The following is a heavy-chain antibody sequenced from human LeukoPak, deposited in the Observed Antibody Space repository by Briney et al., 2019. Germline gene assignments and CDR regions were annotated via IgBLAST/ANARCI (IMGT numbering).Heavy chain of an antibody. V-gene: IGHV3-21*01. D-gene: IGHD2-21*01. CDR1: GFRFGRDW. Sequence: GSLRLTCVASGFRFGRDWISWVRQAPGEGLEWVSSISSSSSYIYYADSVKGRFTISRDNAKNSLYLQMNSLRAEDTAVYYCARAGQTYFDYWGQGTLVTVSS. CDR2: ISSSSSYI. J-gene: IGHJ4*02. CDR3: ARAGQTYFDY.